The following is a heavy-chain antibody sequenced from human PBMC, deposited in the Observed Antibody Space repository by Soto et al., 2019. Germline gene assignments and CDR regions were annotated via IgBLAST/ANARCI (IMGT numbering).Heavy chain of an antibody. D-gene: IGHD3-9*01. Sequence: QVQLQGSGPGLVRPSETLSLTCTVSGASISTNHHNWAWVRQPPGKGLEWMGNIHYRGDTYFNPSLGSRLSMSVDTSKTQFSLKLTSVTAADTAVYYCARLPTGYPNWFDPWGQGTLVTVCS. V-gene: IGHV4-39*01. CDR3: ARLPTGYPNWFDP. CDR1: GASISTNHHN. CDR2: IHYRGDT. J-gene: IGHJ5*02.